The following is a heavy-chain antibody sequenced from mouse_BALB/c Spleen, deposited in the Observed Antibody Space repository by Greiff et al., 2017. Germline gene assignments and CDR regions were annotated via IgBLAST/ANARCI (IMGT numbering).Heavy chain of an antibody. Sequence: EVQVVESGGGLVKPGGSLKLSCAASGFAFSSYDMSWVRQTPEKRLEWVAYISSGGGSTYYPDTVKGRFTISRDNAKNTLYLQMSSLKSEDTAMYYCARHRVYYYGSSYDYWGQGTTLTVSS. CDR1: GFAFSSYD. CDR3: ARHRVYYYGSSYDY. D-gene: IGHD1-1*01. V-gene: IGHV5-12-1*01. CDR2: ISSGGGST. J-gene: IGHJ2*01.